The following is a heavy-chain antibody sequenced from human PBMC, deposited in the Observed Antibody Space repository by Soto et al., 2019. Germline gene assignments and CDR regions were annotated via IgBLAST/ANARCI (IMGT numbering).Heavy chain of an antibody. D-gene: IGHD1-1*01. CDR1: GFTFSSYG. CDR3: ARVYNWNPDAFDI. V-gene: IGHV3-33*01. Sequence: QVQLVESGGGVVQPGRSLRLSCAASGFTFSSYGFHWVRQAPGKGLEWVAVIWYDASNKFYADFVKGRFTISRDNSKNTLYLQMNSLRAEDTAVYYCARVYNWNPDAFDIWGQGTVVTVSS. CDR2: IWYDASNK. J-gene: IGHJ3*02.